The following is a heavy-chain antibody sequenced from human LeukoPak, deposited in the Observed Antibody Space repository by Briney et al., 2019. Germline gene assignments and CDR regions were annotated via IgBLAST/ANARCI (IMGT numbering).Heavy chain of an antibody. CDR2: FNPNSGAT. V-gene: IGHV1-2*02. J-gene: IGHJ6*02. CDR1: EYNFTAYY. CDR3: ARDLRSGTDGNYAMDV. D-gene: IGHD1-26*01. Sequence: GASVKVSCKASEYNFTAYYLHWVRQAPGQGLEWVGWFNPNSGATNCAQKFQGRVTMTRDTSINTASMELSRLTSDDTAVYYCARDLRSGTDGNYAMDVWGQGTTVTVSS.